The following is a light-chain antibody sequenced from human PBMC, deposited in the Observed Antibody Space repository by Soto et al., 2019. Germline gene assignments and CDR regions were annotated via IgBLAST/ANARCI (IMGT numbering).Light chain of an antibody. CDR1: SSDVGGYNY. J-gene: IGLJ1*01. V-gene: IGLV2-11*01. CDR3: QSYDSSLTGSI. CDR2: DVS. Sequence: QSALTQPRSVSGSPGQSVTISCSGTSSDVGGYNYVSWYQQIPGKAPKLMIYDVSKRPSGVPDRFSGSKSGSSASLAITGLQAEDEADYYCQSYDSSLTGSIFGTGTKLTVL.